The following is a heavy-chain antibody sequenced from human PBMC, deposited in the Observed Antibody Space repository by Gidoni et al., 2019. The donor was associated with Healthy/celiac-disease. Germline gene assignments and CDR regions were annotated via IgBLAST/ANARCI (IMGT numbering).Heavy chain of an antibody. D-gene: IGHD3-3*01. CDR1: GFTFSSYG. J-gene: IGHJ6*02. CDR3: AKDGPETYYDFWSGSSHYYYGMDV. CDR2: ISYDGSNK. V-gene: IGHV3-30*18. Sequence: QVQLVESGGGVVQPVRSLRLSCAASGFTFSSYGMHWVRQAPGKGLGWVAVISYDGSNKYYADSVKGRFTISRDKSKNTLYLQMNSLRAEDTAVYYCAKDGPETYYDFWSGSSHYYYGMDVWGQGTTVTVSS.